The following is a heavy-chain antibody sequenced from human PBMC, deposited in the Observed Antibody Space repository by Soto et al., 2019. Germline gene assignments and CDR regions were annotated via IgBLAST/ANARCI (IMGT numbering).Heavy chain of an antibody. J-gene: IGHJ4*02. Sequence: ASVEVSCMVSGYTLTELSMHWLRQAAGKGLEGMGGFDPEDGETIYAQKFQGRVTMTEDTSTDTAYMELSSLRSEDTAVYYCATAPSPFMTAVVTRYCDCWGQGTLVTVST. CDR1: GYTLTELS. V-gene: IGHV1-24*01. D-gene: IGHD2-15*01. CDR2: FDPEDGET. CDR3: ATAPSPFMTAVVTRYCDC.